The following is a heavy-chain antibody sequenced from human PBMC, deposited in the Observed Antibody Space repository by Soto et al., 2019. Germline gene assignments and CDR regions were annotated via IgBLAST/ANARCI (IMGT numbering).Heavy chain of an antibody. V-gene: IGHV1-58*02. Sequence: GASVKVSCKASGFTFTSSAMQWVRQARGQRLEWIGWIVVGSGNTNYAQKFQERVTITRDMSTSTAYMELSSLRSEDTAVYYCAADQYYYDSSGYRHYYYGMDVWGQGTTVTVSS. CDR3: AADQYYYDSSGYRHYYYGMDV. D-gene: IGHD3-22*01. J-gene: IGHJ6*02. CDR1: GFTFTSSA. CDR2: IVVGSGNT.